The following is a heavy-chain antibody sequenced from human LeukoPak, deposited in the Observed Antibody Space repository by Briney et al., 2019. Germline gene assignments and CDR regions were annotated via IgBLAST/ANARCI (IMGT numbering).Heavy chain of an antibody. D-gene: IGHD1-26*01. V-gene: IGHV4-59*01. J-gene: IGHJ5*02. CDR2: IYYSGST. CDR1: GGSISSYY. Sequence: PSETLSLTCTVSGGSISSYYWSWIRQPPGKGLEWIGYIYYSGSTNYNPSLKSRVTISVDTSKNQFSLKLSSVTAADTAVYYCARATGSYYVYWFDPWGQGTLVTVSS. CDR3: ARATGSYYVYWFDP.